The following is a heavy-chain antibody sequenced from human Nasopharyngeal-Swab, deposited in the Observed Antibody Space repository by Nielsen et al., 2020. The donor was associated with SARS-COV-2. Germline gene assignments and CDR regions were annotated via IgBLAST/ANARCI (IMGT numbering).Heavy chain of an antibody. Sequence: GESLKISCAASGFTFGDYGMSWVRQAPGKGLEWVSGINWNGGSTGYADSVKGRFTISRDNAKNSLYLQMNSLRAEDTALYHCARGTRYDFWSGYSFYYYYGMDVWGQGTTVTVSS. CDR1: GFTFGDYG. D-gene: IGHD3-3*01. CDR3: ARGTRYDFWSGYSFYYYYGMDV. CDR2: INWNGGST. V-gene: IGHV3-20*01. J-gene: IGHJ6*02.